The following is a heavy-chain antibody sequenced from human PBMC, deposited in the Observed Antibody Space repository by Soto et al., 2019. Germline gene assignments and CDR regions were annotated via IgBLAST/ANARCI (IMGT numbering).Heavy chain of an antibody. CDR3: ARGYSGHVRRYGLDV. CDR2: MNPDSGDT. J-gene: IGHJ6*02. Sequence: QVQLVQSGAVVKKPGASVEVACRASGYTFTSYGINWVRQSSGRGLEWMGYMNPDSGDTVYAPKFQGRLTMTSDTSKSTAYMELSSLQSEDTAVYFCARGYSGHVRRYGLDVWGQGATVTLSS. V-gene: IGHV1-8*01. D-gene: IGHD5-12*01. CDR1: GYTFTSYG.